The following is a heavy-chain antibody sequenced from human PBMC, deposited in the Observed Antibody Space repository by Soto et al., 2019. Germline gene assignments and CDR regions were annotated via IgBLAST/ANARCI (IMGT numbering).Heavy chain of an antibody. D-gene: IGHD3-3*01. J-gene: IGHJ5*02. CDR3: ARQASGDFWSGELNWFDP. Sequence: PGESLKISCKGSGYSFTSYWIGWVRQMPGKGLEWMGIIYPGDSDTRYSPSFQGQVTISADKSISTAYLQWSSLKASDTAMYYCARQASGDFWSGELNWFDPWGQGTLVTSPQ. CDR1: GYSFTSYW. V-gene: IGHV5-51*01. CDR2: IYPGDSDT.